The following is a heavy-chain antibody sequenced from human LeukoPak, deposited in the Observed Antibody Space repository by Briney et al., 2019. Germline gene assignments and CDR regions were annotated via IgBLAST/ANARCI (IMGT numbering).Heavy chain of an antibody. V-gene: IGHV3-48*03. J-gene: IGHJ4*02. CDR2: ISSSGSTI. CDR1: GFTFSSYE. CDR3: ARGPLYSSGWYF. D-gene: IGHD6-19*01. Sequence: QPGGSLRLSCAASGFTFSSYEMNWVRQAPGKGLEWVSYISSSGSTIYYADSVKGRFTISRDNAKNSLYLQMNSLRAEDTAVYYCARGPLYSSGWYFGGQGTLVTVSS.